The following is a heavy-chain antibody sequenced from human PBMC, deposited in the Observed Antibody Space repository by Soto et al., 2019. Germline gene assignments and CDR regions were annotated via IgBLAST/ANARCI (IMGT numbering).Heavy chain of an antibody. Sequence: SETLSLTGTVSGGSISSYYCSRIRQPPGKGLEWIGYMYYSGITNYNPSLKSRVTISVDTSKNQFSLKLSSVTAADTAVYYCGGKNYDSSGYFDYCGQGTLVPVCS. CDR2: MYYSGIT. J-gene: IGHJ4*02. CDR3: GGKNYDSSGYFDY. D-gene: IGHD3-22*01. V-gene: IGHV4-59*01. CDR1: GGSISSYY.